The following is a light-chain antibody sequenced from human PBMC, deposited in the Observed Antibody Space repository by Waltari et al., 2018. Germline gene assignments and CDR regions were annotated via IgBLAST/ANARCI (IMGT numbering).Light chain of an antibody. Sequence: SYEVTQPPSVSVSPGQTASITCSGDKLEDKYVCWYQQKPGQSPVLVLHQDSKRPSGVPRRFSGFNSGSTATLTISETQAMDEADYYCQAWDRNTYVVFGGGTKLTVL. J-gene: IGLJ2*01. CDR1: KLEDKY. CDR3: QAWDRNTYVV. CDR2: QDS. V-gene: IGLV3-1*01.